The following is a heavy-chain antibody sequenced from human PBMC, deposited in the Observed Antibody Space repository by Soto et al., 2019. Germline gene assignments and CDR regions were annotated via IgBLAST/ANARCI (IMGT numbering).Heavy chain of an antibody. Sequence: GESLKISCNGSGYSFTSYWIGWVRQMPGKGLEWMGIIYPGDSDTRYSPSFQGQVTISADKSISTAYLQWSSLKASDTAMYYCARGTIAAAGLDGNWFDPWGQGTLVTVSS. V-gene: IGHV5-51*01. D-gene: IGHD6-13*01. CDR2: IYPGDSDT. CDR1: GYSFTSYW. J-gene: IGHJ5*02. CDR3: ARGTIAAAGLDGNWFDP.